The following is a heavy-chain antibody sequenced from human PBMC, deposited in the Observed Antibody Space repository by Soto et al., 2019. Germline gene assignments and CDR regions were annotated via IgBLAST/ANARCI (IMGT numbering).Heavy chain of an antibody. CDR3: AREEVYYDSPRSFDY. CDR1: GFTFSSYG. Sequence: QVQLVESGGGVVQPGRSLRLSCAASGFTFSSYGMHWVRQAPGKGLEWVAVIWYDGSNKYYADSVKGRFTISRDNSKNTLYLQMNSLRAEETAVYYCAREEVYYDSPRSFDYWGQGTLVTVSS. J-gene: IGHJ4*02. V-gene: IGHV3-33*01. CDR2: IWYDGSNK. D-gene: IGHD3-22*01.